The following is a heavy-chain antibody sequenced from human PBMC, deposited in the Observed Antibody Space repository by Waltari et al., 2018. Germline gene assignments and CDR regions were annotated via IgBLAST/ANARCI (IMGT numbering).Heavy chain of an antibody. CDR2: INSDGSST. J-gene: IGHJ4*02. Sequence: EVQLDESGGGLVQPGGSLRLSCSASGFTFNRYLMNWVRQAPGKGLVWVARINSDGSSTTYADSVKGRFTISRDNAKNTVYLQMNSLRVEDTAVYYCTRALWLGELYDYWGQGTLVTVSS. D-gene: IGHD3-10*01. CDR3: TRALWLGELYDY. V-gene: IGHV3-74*01. CDR1: GFTFNRYL.